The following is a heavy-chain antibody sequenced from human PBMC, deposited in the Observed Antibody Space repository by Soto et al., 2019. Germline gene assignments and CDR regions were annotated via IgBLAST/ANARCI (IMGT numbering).Heavy chain of an antibody. D-gene: IGHD3-16*01. CDR3: TLDSYTTRHAARFHC. CDR1: GFPFSDDW. J-gene: IGHJ5*01. CDR2: IKSKIHGGTT. Sequence: GSLRLSCAASGFPFSDDWINWVRQAAGKGLEWVGRIKSKIHGGTTDFAAPVRGRFAISRDDSKNMVFMQMNSLKTEDSAVYYCTLDSYTTRHAARFHCWVHATLVTVTS. V-gene: IGHV3-15*07.